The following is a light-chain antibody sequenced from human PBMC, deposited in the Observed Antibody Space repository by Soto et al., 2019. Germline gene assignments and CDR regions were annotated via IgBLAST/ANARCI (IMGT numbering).Light chain of an antibody. J-gene: IGKJ1*01. CDR2: GAS. Sequence: EIVLTQSPGTLSLSPGARAPLSCRASQSVSSNFLAWYQQKPGQAPRLLIYGASNRATGIPDRFSGSGSGTDFTLTISRLEPEDFAVYYCQQYGSSGTFGQGTKVDI. CDR1: QSVSSNF. CDR3: QQYGSSGT. V-gene: IGKV3-20*01.